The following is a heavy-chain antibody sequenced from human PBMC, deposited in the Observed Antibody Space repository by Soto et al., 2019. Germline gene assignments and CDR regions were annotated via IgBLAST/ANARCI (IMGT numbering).Heavy chain of an antibody. D-gene: IGHD3-3*01. CDR1: GFTFNTYW. J-gene: IGHJ3*02. CDR2: INGAGSST. CDR3: ARDFWRTTFGNGAFDI. Sequence: EVQLVESGGGLIQPGGSLRLSCAASGFTFNTYWMHWVRQAPGKGLVWVSRINGAGSSTSYAESVKGRFTISRDSAKNILYLQMNSLGAEDTGVYYWARDFWRTTFGNGAFDIWGQGTMVTVSS. V-gene: IGHV3-74*01.